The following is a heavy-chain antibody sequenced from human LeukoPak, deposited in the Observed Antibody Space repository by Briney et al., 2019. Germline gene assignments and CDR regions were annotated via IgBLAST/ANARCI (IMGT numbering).Heavy chain of an antibody. CDR1: GFIFSSYS. CDR3: AKAASSSWPSYYYGMDV. J-gene: IGHJ6*02. V-gene: IGHV3-23*01. D-gene: IGHD6-13*01. CDR2: ITGSGGNT. Sequence: GGSLRLSCAASGFIFSSYSMSWVRQAPGKGLEWVSVITGSGGNTYYADSVKGRFTISKDNSKNTVYLQMSSLRVDDTAVYYYAKAASSSWPSYYYGMDVWGQGTTVTVSS.